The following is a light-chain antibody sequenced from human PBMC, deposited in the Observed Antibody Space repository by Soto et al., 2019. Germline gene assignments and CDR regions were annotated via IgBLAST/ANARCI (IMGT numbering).Light chain of an antibody. CDR1: SSDVGSYNL. V-gene: IGLV2-23*01. CDR3: CSYAGSSTYV. Sequence: ALTQPASVSGSPGQSITISCTGTSSDVGSYNLVSWYQQHPGKAPKLMIYEGSKRPSGVSNRFSGSKSGNTASLTISGLRAEDEADYYCCSYAGSSTYVFGTGTKVT. J-gene: IGLJ1*01. CDR2: EGS.